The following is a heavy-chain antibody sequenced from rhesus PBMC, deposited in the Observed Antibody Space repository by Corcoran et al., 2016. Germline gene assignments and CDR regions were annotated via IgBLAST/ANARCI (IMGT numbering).Heavy chain of an antibody. CDR2: IYGSGSST. J-gene: IGHJ4*01. V-gene: IGHV4-169*02. Sequence: QLQLQESGPGLVKPSETLSVTCAVSGGSISSSYWSWIRQAPGKGLEWIGYIYGSGSSTNYNPSLKSRVTLSVDTSKNQLSLKLSSVTTADTAVYYCARDRDSNYFDYWGQGVLVTVSS. D-gene: IGHD4-23*01. CDR1: GGSISSSY. CDR3: ARDRDSNYFDY.